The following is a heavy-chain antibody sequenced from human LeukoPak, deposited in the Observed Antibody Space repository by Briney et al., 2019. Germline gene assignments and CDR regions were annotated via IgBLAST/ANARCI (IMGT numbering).Heavy chain of an antibody. D-gene: IGHD3-10*01. CDR2: IIPIFGTA. V-gene: IGHV1-69*01. CDR1: GGTFSSYA. CDR3: ASWLIPNYGSGSYISFDY. Sequence: VASVKVSCKASGGTFSSYAISWVRQAPGQGLEWMGGIIPIFGTANYAQKFQGRVTITADESTSTAYMELSSLRSEDTAVYYCASWLIPNYGSGSYISFDYWGQGTLVTVSS. J-gene: IGHJ4*02.